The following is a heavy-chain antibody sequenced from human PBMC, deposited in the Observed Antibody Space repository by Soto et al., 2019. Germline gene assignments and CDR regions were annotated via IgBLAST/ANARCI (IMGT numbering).Heavy chain of an antibody. J-gene: IGHJ4*02. CDR1: GFTFSSYA. D-gene: IGHD1-26*01. CDR3: ARRGSGSYYDY. V-gene: IGHV3-23*01. Sequence: EVQLLESGGGLVQPGGSLRLCCAASGFTFSSYAMRWVRQAPGKGLEWVSAISGSGGSTYYADSVKGRFTISRDNSKNTVYLQMNSLRGEDTAVYNCARRGSGSYYDYWGQGTLVTVSS. CDR2: ISGSGGST.